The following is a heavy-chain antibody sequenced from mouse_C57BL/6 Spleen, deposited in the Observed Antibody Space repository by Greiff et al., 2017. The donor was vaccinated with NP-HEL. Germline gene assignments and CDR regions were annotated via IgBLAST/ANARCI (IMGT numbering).Heavy chain of an antibody. Sequence: VQLQQPGAELVKPGASVKMSCKASGYTFTSYWITWVKQRPGQGLEWIGDIYPGSGSTNYNEKFKSKATLNVDTSSSTAYMQLSSLTSEDSAVYYCARGRDYGSSPDYWGQGTTLTVSS. CDR1: GYTFTSYW. J-gene: IGHJ2*01. CDR2: IYPGSGST. CDR3: ARGRDYGSSPDY. D-gene: IGHD1-1*01. V-gene: IGHV1-55*01.